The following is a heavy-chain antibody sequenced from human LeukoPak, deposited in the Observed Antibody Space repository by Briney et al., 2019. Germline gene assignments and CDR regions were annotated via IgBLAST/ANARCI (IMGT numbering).Heavy chain of an antibody. CDR3: ARSPHYYDSSGYDY. CDR2: IYYSGST. J-gene: IGHJ4*02. CDR1: GGSISSYY. V-gene: IGHV4-59*01. Sequence: SETLSLTCTVSGGSISSYYWSWIRQPPGKGLEWIGYIYYSGSTNYNPSLKSRVTISVDTSKNQLSLKLSSVTAADTAVYYCARSPHYYDSSGYDYWGQGTLVTVSS. D-gene: IGHD3-22*01.